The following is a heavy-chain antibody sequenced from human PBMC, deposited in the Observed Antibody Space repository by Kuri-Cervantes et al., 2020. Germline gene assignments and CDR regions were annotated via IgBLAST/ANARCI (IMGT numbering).Heavy chain of an antibody. CDR1: GFSLTTSGRR. Sequence: SGPTLVRPTHTLTLTCTFSGFSLTTSGRRVSWIRQPTGKALEWLARIDWDDNKFYSTSLKARPTISKDTSKNQVVLTMTNMDPVDTATYYCARSSGYSYGYFDYWGQGTLVTVSS. CDR3: ARSSGYSYGYFDY. J-gene: IGHJ4*02. D-gene: IGHD5-18*01. CDR2: IDWDDNK. V-gene: IGHV2-70*04.